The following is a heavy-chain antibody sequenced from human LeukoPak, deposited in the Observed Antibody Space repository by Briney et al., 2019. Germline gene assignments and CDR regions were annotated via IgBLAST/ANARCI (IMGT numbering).Heavy chain of an antibody. J-gene: IGHJ5*02. CDR2: IYYSGST. V-gene: IGHV4-31*03. Sequence: PSETLSLTCTVSGGSISSGGYYWSWIRQHPGKGLEWIGYIYYSGSTYYNPSLKSRVTISVDTSKNQFSLKLSSVTAADTAVYYCARENARGGSFFNWFDPWGQGTLVTVSS. D-gene: IGHD1-26*01. CDR1: GGSISSGGYY. CDR3: ARENARGGSFFNWFDP.